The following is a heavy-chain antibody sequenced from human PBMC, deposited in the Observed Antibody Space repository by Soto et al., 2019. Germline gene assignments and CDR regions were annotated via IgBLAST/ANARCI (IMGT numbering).Heavy chain of an antibody. Sequence: EVQLLESGGGLVQPGGPLRLSCAASGFTFSSYAMSWVRQAPGKGLEWVSAISGSGGSTYYADSVKGRFTISRDNSKNTLYLQMNSLRAEDTAVYYCAKGIAARPYNFDYWGQGTLVTVSS. V-gene: IGHV3-23*01. D-gene: IGHD6-6*01. CDR3: AKGIAARPYNFDY. CDR2: ISGSGGST. J-gene: IGHJ4*02. CDR1: GFTFSSYA.